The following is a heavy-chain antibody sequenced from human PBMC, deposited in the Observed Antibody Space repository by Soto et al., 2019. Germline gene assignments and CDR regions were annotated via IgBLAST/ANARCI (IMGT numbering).Heavy chain of an antibody. CDR1: GFTFGDYA. J-gene: IGHJ6*02. D-gene: IGHD3-3*01. CDR3: TRDWRVGITIFGMVSPLYYFYGMDV. V-gene: IGHV3-49*03. CDR2: IRSNAHGGTT. Sequence: GGSLRLSCTASGFTFGDYAMSWFRQAPGKGLEWVGFIRSNAHGGTTEYAASVKGRFTISRDDSTSIAYMHMNRLKTEDTAVYYCTRDWRVGITIFGMVSPLYYFYGMDVWGQGTTVTVSS.